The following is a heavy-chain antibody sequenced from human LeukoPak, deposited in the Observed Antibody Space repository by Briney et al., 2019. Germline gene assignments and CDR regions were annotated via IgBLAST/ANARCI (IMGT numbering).Heavy chain of an antibody. CDR2: IYYSGST. J-gene: IGHJ3*02. CDR1: GGSISSYY. CDR3: ARDNDQEDAFDI. Sequence: SETLSLTCTVSGGSISSYYWSWIRQPPGKGLEWIGCIYYSGSTNYNPSLQSRVSISVDTSKNPFSLKLSSVTAADTAVYYCARDNDQEDAFDIWGQGTMVTVSS. V-gene: IGHV4-59*01. D-gene: IGHD2-2*01.